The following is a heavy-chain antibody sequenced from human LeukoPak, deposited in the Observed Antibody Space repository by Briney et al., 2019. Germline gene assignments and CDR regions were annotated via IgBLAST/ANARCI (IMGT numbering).Heavy chain of an antibody. CDR2: IYTSGST. V-gene: IGHV4-4*07. J-gene: IGHJ4*02. CDR1: GGSISSYY. D-gene: IGHD2-2*01. Sequence: SETLSLTCTVSGGSISSYYWSWIRQPAGKGLEWIGRIYTSGSTNYNPSLKSRVTMSVDMSKNQFSLKLSSVTAADTAVYYCGSNREGYCSSTSCYRNDYWGQGTLVTVSS. CDR3: GSNREGYCSSTSCYRNDY.